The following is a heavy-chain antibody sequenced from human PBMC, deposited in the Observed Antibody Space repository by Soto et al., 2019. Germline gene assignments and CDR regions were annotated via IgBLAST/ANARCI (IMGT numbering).Heavy chain of an antibody. J-gene: IGHJ6*02. Sequence: QVQLVQSGAEVKKPGSSVKVSCKASGGTFSSYAISWVRQAPGQGLEWMGGIIPILGTANYAQKFQGRVTITADESTSTAYMELSSLRSEDTAVYYCARNYYDSSGYFPHYYYYGMDVWGQGTTVTVSS. D-gene: IGHD3-22*01. CDR3: ARNYYDSSGYFPHYYYYGMDV. CDR2: IIPILGTA. CDR1: GGTFSSYA. V-gene: IGHV1-69*01.